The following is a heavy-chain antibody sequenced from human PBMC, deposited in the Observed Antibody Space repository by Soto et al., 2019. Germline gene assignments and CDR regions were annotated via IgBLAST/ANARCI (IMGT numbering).Heavy chain of an antibody. V-gene: IGHV3-30*18. CDR1: GFTFSSYG. J-gene: IGHJ4*02. CDR2: ISYDGSNK. CDR3: AKEDGRGFDY. Sequence: QVQLVESGGGVVQPGRSLRLSCAASGFTFSSYGMHWVRQAPGKGLEWVAVISYDGSNKYYADSVKGRFTISRDNSKNTLYLQMNSLRAEDTAVYYCAKEDGRGFDYWGQGTLVTVSS. D-gene: IGHD2-15*01.